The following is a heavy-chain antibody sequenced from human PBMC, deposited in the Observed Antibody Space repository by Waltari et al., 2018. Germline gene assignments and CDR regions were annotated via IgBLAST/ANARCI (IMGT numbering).Heavy chain of an antibody. CDR1: GFTFSSYG. J-gene: IGHJ4*02. D-gene: IGHD6-6*01. CDR3: AKDIKYSSPRGFDY. Sequence: QVQLVESGGGVVQPGGSLRLSCAASGFTFSSYGMHWVRQAPGKGLEWVAFIRYDGSNKYYADSVKGRFTISRDNSKNTLYLQMNSLRAEDTAVYYCAKDIKYSSPRGFDYWGQGTLVTVSS. V-gene: IGHV3-30*02. CDR2: IRYDGSNK.